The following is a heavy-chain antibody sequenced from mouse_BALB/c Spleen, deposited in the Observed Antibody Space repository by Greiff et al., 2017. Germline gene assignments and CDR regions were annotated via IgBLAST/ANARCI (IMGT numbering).Heavy chain of an antibody. D-gene: IGHD2-1*01. Sequence: QVQLKESGAELVRPGTSVKISCKASGYAFTNYWLGWVKQRPGHGLEWIGDIYPGSGNTYYNEKFKGKATLTADKSSSTAYMHLSSLTSEDSAVYFCASYGNLRSYAMDYWGQGTSGTVSS. CDR3: ASYGNLRSYAMDY. CDR2: IYPGSGNT. J-gene: IGHJ4*01. CDR1: GYAFTNYW. V-gene: IGHV1-63*01.